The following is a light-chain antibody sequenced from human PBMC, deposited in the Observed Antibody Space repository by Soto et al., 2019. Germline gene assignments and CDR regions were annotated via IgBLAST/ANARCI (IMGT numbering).Light chain of an antibody. CDR2: DIN. CDR3: GTWDSSLSVWV. CDR1: SSNIGNNY. J-gene: IGLJ3*02. V-gene: IGLV1-51*01. Sequence: QSVLTQPPSVSAAPGQKVTISCSGSSSNIGNNYVSWYQQLPGTAPKLLIYDINKRPSGIPDRFSGSKSGTSATLGITGLQTGDEADYYCGTWDSSLSVWVFGGGTKVTVL.